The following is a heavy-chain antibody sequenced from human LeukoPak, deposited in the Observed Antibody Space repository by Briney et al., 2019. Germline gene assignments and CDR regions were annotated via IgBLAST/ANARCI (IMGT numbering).Heavy chain of an antibody. D-gene: IGHD3-3*02. CDR3: ASLARDY. J-gene: IGHJ4*02. V-gene: IGHV3-53*01. CDR2: IHNDGST. Sequence: GGSLRLSCAVSGFIVSSTYMTWVRQAPGKGLEWVSVIHNDGSTYHADSVKGRFTISRDNSKNTPYLQMNSLRVEDTAAYYCASLARDYWGQGTLVTVSS. CDR1: GFIVSSTY.